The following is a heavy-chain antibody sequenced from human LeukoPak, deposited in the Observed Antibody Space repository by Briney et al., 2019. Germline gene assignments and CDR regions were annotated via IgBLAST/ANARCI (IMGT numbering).Heavy chain of an antibody. Sequence: GGSLRLSCAASGFTFSSYSMNWVRQAPGKGLEWVANIKQDGSEKYYVDSVKGRFTISRDNAKNSLYLQMNRLRAEDTAVYYCARDGTADAFDIWGQGTMVTVSS. CDR2: IKQDGSEK. CDR1: GFTFSSYS. J-gene: IGHJ3*02. CDR3: ARDGTADAFDI. D-gene: IGHD1-26*01. V-gene: IGHV3-7*01.